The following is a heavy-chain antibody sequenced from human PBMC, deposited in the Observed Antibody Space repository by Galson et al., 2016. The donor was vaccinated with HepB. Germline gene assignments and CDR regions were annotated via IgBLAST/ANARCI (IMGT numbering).Heavy chain of an antibody. CDR2: IYSIGSP. CDR1: GDSISSYY. Sequence: TCTVSGDSISSYYWSWIRQPAGRGLEWIGRIYSIGSPYLHPSFKGRVTLSTDRSKNQFSLHLYSVTDADTATYYCARVVVIPAAKGFDSWGQGTLVTVSP. J-gene: IGHJ4*02. CDR3: ARVVVIPAAKGFDS. V-gene: IGHV4-4*07. D-gene: IGHD2-2*01.